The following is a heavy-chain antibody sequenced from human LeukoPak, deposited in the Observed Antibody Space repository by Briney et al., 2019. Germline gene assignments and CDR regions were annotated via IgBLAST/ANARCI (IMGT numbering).Heavy chain of an antibody. V-gene: IGHV3-48*03. CDR1: GFTFSSYE. CDR2: ISSSGSTI. Sequence: PGGSLRLSCAASGFTFSSYEMNWVRQAPGKGLEWVSCISSSGSTIYYADSVKGRFTISRDNAENSLYLQMNSLRAEDTAVYYCARETYYYDSSGYYYRHYFGYWCQGTLVTVSS. J-gene: IGHJ4*02. CDR3: ARETYYYDSSGYYYRHYFGY. D-gene: IGHD3-22*01.